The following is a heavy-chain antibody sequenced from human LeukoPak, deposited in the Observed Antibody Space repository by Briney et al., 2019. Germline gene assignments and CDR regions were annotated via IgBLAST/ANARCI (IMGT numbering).Heavy chain of an antibody. CDR3: ARDAVDTAHAV. D-gene: IGHD5-18*01. Sequence: PGGSLRLSCAASGFTFTTYWMHWVRQAPGKGLVWVSHINSDGSITSYADSVKGQFTISRDNAKNTLYLQMNSLRAEDTAVYFCARDAVDTAHAVWGPGTTVTVSS. CDR2: INSDGSIT. CDR1: GFTFTTYW. V-gene: IGHV3-74*01. J-gene: IGHJ6*01.